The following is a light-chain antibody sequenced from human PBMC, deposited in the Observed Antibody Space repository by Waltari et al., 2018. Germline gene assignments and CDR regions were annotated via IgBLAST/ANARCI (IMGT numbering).Light chain of an antibody. J-gene: IGLJ2*01. V-gene: IGLV6-57*02. CDR1: SGSITSHY. Sequence: NFMLTQPHSVSESPGKTVTISCTGRSGSITSHYAQWYQQRPGSAPTTVIYEDNQRPSGVPDRFSGSIGSSSNSASLTISGLKTEDEADYYCQSSDSSNVVFGGGTKLTVL. CDR3: QSSDSSNVV. CDR2: EDN.